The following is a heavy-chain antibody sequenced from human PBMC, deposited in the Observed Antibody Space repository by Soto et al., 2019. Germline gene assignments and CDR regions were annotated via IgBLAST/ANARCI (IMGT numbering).Heavy chain of an antibody. V-gene: IGHV5-51*01. CDR2: IYPGDSDT. CDR3: ARSVVVPAAILRYYYYYGMDV. Sequence: PGESLKISCKGSGCGFTSYWIGWARQMPGKGLEWMGIIYPGDSDTRYSPSFQGQVTISADKSISTAYLQWSSLKASDTAMYYCARSVVVPAAILRYYYYYGMDVWGQGTTVTVSS. CDR1: GCGFTSYW. J-gene: IGHJ6*02. D-gene: IGHD2-2*02.